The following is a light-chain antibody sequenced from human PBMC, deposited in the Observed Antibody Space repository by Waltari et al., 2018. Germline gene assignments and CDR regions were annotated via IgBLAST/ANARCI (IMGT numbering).Light chain of an antibody. CDR2: GKN. Sequence: SSELTQAPAVSVALVQTVRITCHGASLRSDYASWYQQQPGQAPVLVIYGKNNRPSGSPDRFSGSSSVKTASLTITGAQAEHEADYFCTSRDSSGKHLVFGGGTKLTVL. J-gene: IGLJ2*01. V-gene: IGLV3-19*01. CDR1: SLRSDY. CDR3: TSRDSSGKHLV.